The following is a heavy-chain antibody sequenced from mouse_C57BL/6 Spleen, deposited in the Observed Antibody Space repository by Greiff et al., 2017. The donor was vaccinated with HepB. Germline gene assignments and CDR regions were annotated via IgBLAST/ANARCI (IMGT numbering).Heavy chain of an antibody. CDR1: GYTFTAYT. CDR2: FYPGSGSI. J-gene: IGHJ2*01. Sequence: VQLQQSGAELVKPGASVKLSCKASGYTFTAYTIHWVKQRSGQGLEWIGWFYPGSGSIKYNEKFKDKATLTADKSSSTVYMELSRLTSEDSAFYFCARHGSPLDYVSYYFDYWGQGTTLTVSS. CDR3: ARHGSPLDYVSYYFDY. D-gene: IGHD2-4*01. V-gene: IGHV1-62-2*01.